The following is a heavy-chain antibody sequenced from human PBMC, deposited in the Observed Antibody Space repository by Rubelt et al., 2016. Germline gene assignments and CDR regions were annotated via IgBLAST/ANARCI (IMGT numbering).Heavy chain of an antibody. J-gene: IGHJ4*02. CDR3: ARGVI. CDR1: GYSFSTSD. V-gene: IGHV1-8*01. CDR2: MNPNTGNT. Sequence: QVQLVQSGAEVKKPGASVKVSCKASGYSFSTSDINWVRQGTGQGLEWMGWMNPNTGNTGYAQKFQGKVTMTSNISLRTAYLYLSSLGSEDTAVYYCARGVIWGQGTLVAVSS. D-gene: IGHD3-10*01.